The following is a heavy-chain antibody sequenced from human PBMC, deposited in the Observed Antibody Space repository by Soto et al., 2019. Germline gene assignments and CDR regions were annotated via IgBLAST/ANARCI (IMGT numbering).Heavy chain of an antibody. D-gene: IGHD6-6*01. V-gene: IGHV1-69*01. Sequence: QVQLVQSGAEVKKPGSSVKVSCKASGGTFSSYAISWVRQAPGQGLEWMGGIIPIFGTANYAQKFQGRVTITADESTSTAYMELSSLRSEDTAVYYCARRIAARVAGHYYGMDVWGQGTTDTVSS. CDR2: IIPIFGTA. J-gene: IGHJ6*02. CDR3: ARRIAARVAGHYYGMDV. CDR1: GGTFSSYA.